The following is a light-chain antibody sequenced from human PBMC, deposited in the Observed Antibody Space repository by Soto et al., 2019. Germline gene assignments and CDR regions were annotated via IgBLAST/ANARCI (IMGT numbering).Light chain of an antibody. CDR2: GAS. Sequence: EIVLTQSPGTLSLSPGERATLSCRASQSVSSSYLAWYQQKPGQAPRLLIYGASSRATGIPDRFSGSGSGTDFTLTISRLEPEDFAVYYCQHYGRSPGTFGQGTKVEI. CDR1: QSVSSSY. CDR3: QHYGRSPGT. V-gene: IGKV3-20*01. J-gene: IGKJ1*01.